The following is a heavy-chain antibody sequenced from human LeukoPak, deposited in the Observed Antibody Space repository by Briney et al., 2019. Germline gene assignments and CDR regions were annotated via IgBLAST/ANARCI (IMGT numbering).Heavy chain of an antibody. CDR2: IYYSGST. Sequence: SETLSLTCTVSGGSISSSSYYWGWIRQPPGKGLEWIGSIYYSGSTYYNPSLKSRVTISVDTSKNQFSLKLSSVTAADTAVYYCASPSSEDWFDHWGQGTLVTVSS. J-gene: IGHJ5*02. CDR3: ASPSSEDWFDH. V-gene: IGHV4-39*01. D-gene: IGHD6-13*01. CDR1: GGSISSSSYY.